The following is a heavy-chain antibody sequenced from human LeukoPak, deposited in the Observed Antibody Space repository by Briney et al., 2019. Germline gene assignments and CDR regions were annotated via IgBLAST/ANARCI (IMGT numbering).Heavy chain of an antibody. CDR3: ICPGYYDSSGYYMGEDY. CDR1: GFTFSGSA. V-gene: IGHV3-73*01. CDR2: IRSKPNSYAT. Sequence: GGSLRLSCAASGFTFSGSAMHWVRQASGKGLEWVGRIRSKPNSYATAYTASVKGRFTISRDDSKNTVYLQTNSLKTEDTAVYYCICPGYYDSSGYYMGEDYWGQGTLVTVSS. D-gene: IGHD3-22*01. J-gene: IGHJ4*02.